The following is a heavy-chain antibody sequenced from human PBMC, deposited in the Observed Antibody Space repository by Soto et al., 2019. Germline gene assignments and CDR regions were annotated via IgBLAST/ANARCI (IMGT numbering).Heavy chain of an antibody. CDR3: ASLYYDFWSGHSY. J-gene: IGHJ4*02. CDR1: GFTFSSYA. CDR2: ISGSGGST. V-gene: IGHV3-23*01. Sequence: PGGSLRLSCAASGFTFSSYAMSWVRQAPGKGLEWVSAISGSGGSTYYADSVKGRFTISRDNSKNTLYLQMNSLRAEDTAVYYCASLYYDFWSGHSYWGQGTLVTVSS. D-gene: IGHD3-3*01.